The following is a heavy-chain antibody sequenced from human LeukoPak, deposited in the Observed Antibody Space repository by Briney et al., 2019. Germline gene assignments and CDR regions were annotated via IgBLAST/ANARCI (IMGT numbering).Heavy chain of an antibody. CDR2: IIPILGIA. D-gene: IGHD3-16*01. V-gene: IGHV1-69*04. Sequence: GASVKVSCKASGGTFSSYAISWVRQAPGQGLEWMGRIIPILGIANYAQKFQGRVTITADKSTSTAYMELSSLRSEDTAVCYCAGGDFRPPDYYFDYWGQGTLVTVSS. CDR3: AGGDFRPPDYYFDY. CDR1: GGTFSSYA. J-gene: IGHJ4*02.